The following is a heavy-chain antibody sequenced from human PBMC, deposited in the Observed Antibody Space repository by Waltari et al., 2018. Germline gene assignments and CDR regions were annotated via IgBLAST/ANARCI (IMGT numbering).Heavy chain of an antibody. D-gene: IGHD6-6*01. CDR1: GFTFSSYG. J-gene: IGHJ3*02. Sequence: QVQLVESGGGLVQPGGSLRLSCAASGFTFSSYGMHWVRQSPGKGLEWVAFIRYDGSNNYYADLGKVRFTISRDNSKNTLYLQMYRLRDEDTAVYYCSKGARIAARNDAFDIWGQGTMVTVSS. CDR3: SKGARIAARNDAFDI. V-gene: IGHV3-30*02. CDR2: IRYDGSNN.